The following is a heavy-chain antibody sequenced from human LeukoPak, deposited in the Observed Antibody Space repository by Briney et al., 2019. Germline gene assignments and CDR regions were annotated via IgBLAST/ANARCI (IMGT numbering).Heavy chain of an antibody. D-gene: IGHD3-22*01. CDR2: ISGSGDST. Sequence: GGSLRLSCAASGFTFSTYAMSWVRQAPGKGLAWVSVISGSGDSTYYADSVKGRFTISRDNSKSMLYLQMNSLRAEDTARYYCARDASYYDSSGYRNTNFDYWGQGTLVTVSS. V-gene: IGHV3-23*01. J-gene: IGHJ4*02. CDR3: ARDASYYDSSGYRNTNFDY. CDR1: GFTFSTYA.